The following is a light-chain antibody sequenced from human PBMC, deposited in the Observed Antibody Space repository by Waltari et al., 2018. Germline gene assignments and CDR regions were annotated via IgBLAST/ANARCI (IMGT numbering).Light chain of an antibody. CDR3: QQYGSSVMYT. Sequence: VLTQSPDTLSLSPGERATLSCRASQSLTKRYLAWYQEKPGHAHRLRIYGESSRAAGIPDRFSGSGSGTDFTLTISRLEPEDFAVYYCQQYGSSVMYTFGQGTKLEIK. CDR1: QSLTKRY. J-gene: IGKJ2*01. CDR2: GES. V-gene: IGKV3-20*01.